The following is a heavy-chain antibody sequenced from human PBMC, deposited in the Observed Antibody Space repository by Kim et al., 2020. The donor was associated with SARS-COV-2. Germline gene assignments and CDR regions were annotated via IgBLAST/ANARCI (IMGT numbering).Heavy chain of an antibody. V-gene: IGHV3-74*01. Sequence: GGSLRLSCAASGFTFSSYWMHWVRQAPGKGLVWVSRINSDGSSTSYADSVRGRFTISRDNAKNTLYLQMNSLRAEDTAVYYCASYYCSNTSCYSKYYFDYWGQGPLVTVSS. D-gene: IGHD2-2*01. CDR1: GFTFSSYW. J-gene: IGHJ4*02. CDR2: INSDGSST. CDR3: ASYYCSNTSCYSKYYFDY.